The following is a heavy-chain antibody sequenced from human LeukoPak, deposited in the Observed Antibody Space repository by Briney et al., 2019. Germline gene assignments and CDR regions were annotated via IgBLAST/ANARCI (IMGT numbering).Heavy chain of an antibody. CDR3: AKDPYSGSPRGFDY. CDR1: GFTFSSYA. CDR2: ISPSAGST. J-gene: IGHJ4*02. V-gene: IGHV3-23*01. D-gene: IGHD1-26*01. Sequence: GGSLXXSCAAXGFTFSSYAMSWVRQAPGEGVEGVSTISPSAGSTFYAHSVHGRFTIYRDNSQNPLYLQMNNLRVDDTAVYYCAKDPYSGSPRGFDYWGQGILVAASS.